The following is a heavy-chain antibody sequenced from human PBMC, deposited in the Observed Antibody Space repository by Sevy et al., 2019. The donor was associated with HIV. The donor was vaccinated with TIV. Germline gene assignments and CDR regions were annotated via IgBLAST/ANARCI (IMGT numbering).Heavy chain of an antibody. CDR1: GGSINNYF. J-gene: IGHJ4*02. CDR2: IYYSGST. D-gene: IGHD6-13*01. CDR3: ARESIAAIGDFDY. Sequence: SETLSLTCTVSGGSINNYFWSWIRQPPGKGLERIGYIYYSGSTKYNPSLKSRVTISVDTSKTQFSLKLTSVTAADTAVYYCARESIAAIGDFDYWGQGTLVTVSS. V-gene: IGHV4-59*01.